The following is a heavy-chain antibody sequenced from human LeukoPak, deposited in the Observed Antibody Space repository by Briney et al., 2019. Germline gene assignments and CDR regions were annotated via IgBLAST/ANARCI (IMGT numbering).Heavy chain of an antibody. CDR2: ISDSGTTI. D-gene: IGHD1-26*01. J-gene: IGHJ3*01. CDR3: ARVMAYRDGFDL. CDR1: GFTFRSYE. Sequence: PGGSLRLSCAASGFTFRSYEMNWVRQAPGKGLEWISYISDSGTTIYYADSVKGRFTISRDNAGDSLYLRMNSLRAEDTAVYFCARVMAYRDGFDLWGQGTMVTVSS. V-gene: IGHV3-48*03.